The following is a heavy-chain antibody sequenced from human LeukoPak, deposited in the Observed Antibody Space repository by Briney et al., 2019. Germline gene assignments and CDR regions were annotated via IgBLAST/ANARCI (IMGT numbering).Heavy chain of an antibody. J-gene: IGHJ1*01. CDR3: ARGLSGSMVY. V-gene: IGHV3-21*01. Sequence: GGSLRLSCAASGFTFSSYSMNWVRQAPGKWLEWVSSISSSSSYIYYADSVKGRFTISRDNAKNSLYLQMNSLRAEDTAVYYCARGLSGSMVYLGQGTLVTVSS. CDR2: ISSSSSYI. CDR1: GFTFSSYS. D-gene: IGHD3-10*01.